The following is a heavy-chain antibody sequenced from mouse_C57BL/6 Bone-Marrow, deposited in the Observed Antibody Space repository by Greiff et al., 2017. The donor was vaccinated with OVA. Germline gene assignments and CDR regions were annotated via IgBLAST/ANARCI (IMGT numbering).Heavy chain of an antibody. V-gene: IGHV1-76*01. Sequence: VQLQQSGAELVRPGASVKLSCKASGYTFTDYYINWVKQRPGQGLEWIARIYPGSGNTYYNEKFKGKATLTAEKSSSTAYMQLSSLTSEDSAVYFCARDYYGRPFAYWGQGTLVTVSA. CDR1: GYTFTDYY. J-gene: IGHJ3*01. D-gene: IGHD1-1*01. CDR2: IYPGSGNT. CDR3: ARDYYGRPFAY.